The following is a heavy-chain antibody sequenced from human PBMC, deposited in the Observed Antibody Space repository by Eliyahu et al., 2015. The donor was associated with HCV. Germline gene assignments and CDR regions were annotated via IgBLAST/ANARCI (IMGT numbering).Heavy chain of an antibody. CDR2: TYYRSKWYN. CDR1: GDXVSSKKTV. CDR3: VRGVGATGMDV. V-gene: IGHV6-1*01. D-gene: IGHD1-26*01. J-gene: IGHJ6*02. Sequence: QVQLQQSGSGVVKPSQTLXFTCAISGDXVSSKKTVRNGIRQSRPRGLEWLGRTYYRSKWYNEYAVSVKSRVNINPDTSKNQLSLQLNSVTPEDTAVYYCVRGVGATGMDVWGQGTTVTVSS.